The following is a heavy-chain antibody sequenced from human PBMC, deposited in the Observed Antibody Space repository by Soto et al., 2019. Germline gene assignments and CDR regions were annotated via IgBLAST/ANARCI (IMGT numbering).Heavy chain of an antibody. CDR2: IYYSGST. Sequence: QLQLQESGPGLVKPSETLSLTCTVSGGSISSSSYYWGWIRQPPGKGLEWIGSIYYSGSTYYNPSLKSRVTISVDTSKNQFSLKLSSVTAADTAVYYCARLPYYDFKPNWFDPWGQGTLVTVSS. V-gene: IGHV4-39*01. CDR1: GGSISSSSYY. D-gene: IGHD3-3*01. J-gene: IGHJ5*02. CDR3: ARLPYYDFKPNWFDP.